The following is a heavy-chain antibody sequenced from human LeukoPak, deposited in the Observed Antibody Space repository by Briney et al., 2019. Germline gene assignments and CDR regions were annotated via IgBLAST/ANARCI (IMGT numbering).Heavy chain of an antibody. V-gene: IGHV4-30-4*08. D-gene: IGHD3-9*01. Sequence: PSETPSLTCTVSGGSISSGDYYWSWIRQPPGKGMEWLAYIYYSGCTYYNPSLNSRFTLSVNTSKNPFSLKLSSVTPAATAVYYCAIGDYHYDILTGYYPNWYFDLWGRGTLVTVSS. CDR1: GGSISSGDYY. J-gene: IGHJ2*01. CDR2: IYYSGCT. CDR3: AIGDYHYDILTGYYPNWYFDL.